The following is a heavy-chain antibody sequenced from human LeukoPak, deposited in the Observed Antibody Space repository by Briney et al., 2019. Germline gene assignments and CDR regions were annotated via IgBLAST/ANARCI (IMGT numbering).Heavy chain of an antibody. V-gene: IGHV1-69*06. Sequence: SVKVSCKASGGTFSRYAITWVRQAPGQGLEWMGGIIPIFGTANYAQKFQGRVTITADKSTSTAYMDLSSLRSEDTAVYYCARVRAAGRTRDAFDIWGQGTMVTVSS. CDR3: ARVRAAGRTRDAFDI. J-gene: IGHJ3*02. D-gene: IGHD1-14*01. CDR1: GGTFSRYA. CDR2: IIPIFGTA.